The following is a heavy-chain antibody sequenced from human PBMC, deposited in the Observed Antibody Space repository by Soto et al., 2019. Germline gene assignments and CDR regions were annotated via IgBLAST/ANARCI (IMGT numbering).Heavy chain of an antibody. CDR1: GFTFNNAW. J-gene: IGHJ5*02. D-gene: IGHD3-22*01. Sequence: EVQLVESGGGLVKPGGSLRLSCAASGFTFNNAWMSWVRQAPGKGLEWLGRIKSIPDGGTTDYAAPVKGRFTISRDDSKNRLYLQMNSLRTADTAVYYCTTDASGYYDSCNYYPWGQGTLVTVSS. CDR3: TTDASGYYDSCNYYP. V-gene: IGHV3-15*01. CDR2: IKSIPDGGTT.